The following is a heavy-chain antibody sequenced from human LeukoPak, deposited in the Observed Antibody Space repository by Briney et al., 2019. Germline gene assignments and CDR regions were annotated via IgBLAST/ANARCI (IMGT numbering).Heavy chain of an antibody. J-gene: IGHJ4*02. Sequence: ETLSLTCTVSGGSISSYYWSWIRQPAGKGLEWIGRIYTSGSTNYNPSLKSRVTMSVDTSKNQFSLKLSSVTAADTAVYYCARDPVGYCSSTSCWAYWGQGTLVTVSS. CDR1: GGSISSYY. CDR2: IYTSGST. D-gene: IGHD2-2*03. V-gene: IGHV4-4*07. CDR3: ARDPVGYCSSTSCWAY.